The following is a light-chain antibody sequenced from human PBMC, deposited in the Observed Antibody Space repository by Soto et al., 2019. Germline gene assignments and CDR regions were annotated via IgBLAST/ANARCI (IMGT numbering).Light chain of an antibody. CDR3: QHYNYWPYT. J-gene: IGKJ2*01. Sequence: EVGISQSASTLSLSPGERATLSCRASQTIDNTLAWYQRKPGQAPRLLIYDASTRATGVPARFSGSGSGTDFTLTISSLQSEDFAVYYCQHYNYWPYTFGQGTKVDIK. CDR1: QTIDNT. V-gene: IGKV3-15*01. CDR2: DAS.